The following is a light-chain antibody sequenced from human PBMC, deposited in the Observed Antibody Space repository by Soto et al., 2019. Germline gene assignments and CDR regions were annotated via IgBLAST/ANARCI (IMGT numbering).Light chain of an antibody. V-gene: IGKV3-20*01. CDR2: AAS. CDR3: QQYGSSPFT. Sequence: EIVLTQSPGTLSLSPGERATLSCRATQSVSSTYLAWYQQKPGQAPRLLIYAASSRATGIPDRFTGSGSGTDFPLTLSRLEPEDFAVYYCQQYGSSPFTFGPGTKVDIK. J-gene: IGKJ3*01. CDR1: QSVSSTY.